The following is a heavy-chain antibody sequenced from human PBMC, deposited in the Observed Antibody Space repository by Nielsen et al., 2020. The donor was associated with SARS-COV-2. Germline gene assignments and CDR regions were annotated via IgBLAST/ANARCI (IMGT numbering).Heavy chain of an antibody. D-gene: IGHD2-15*01. CDR1: GYSFTSYW. CDR2: IDPSDSYT. J-gene: IGHJ5*02. Sequence: KVSCKGSGYSFTSYWISWVRQMPGKGLEWMGRIDPSDSYTNYSPSFQGHVTISADKSISTAYLQWSSLKASDTAMYYCARRRIVANWFDPWGQGTLVTVSS. V-gene: IGHV5-10-1*01. CDR3: ARRRIVANWFDP.